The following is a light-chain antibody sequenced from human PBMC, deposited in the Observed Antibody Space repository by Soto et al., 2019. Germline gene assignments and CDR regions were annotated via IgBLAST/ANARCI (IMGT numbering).Light chain of an antibody. Sequence: QSVLTQPPSVSAAPGQKVTISCSGSSSNIGNNYVSWYQQLPGTPPKLLIYENNKRPSGIPDRFSGSKSGTSATLGITGLQTGDEADYYCGTWDSSLSVVVFGGGTQLTVL. CDR2: ENN. J-gene: IGLJ2*01. V-gene: IGLV1-51*02. CDR1: SSNIGNNY. CDR3: GTWDSSLSVVV.